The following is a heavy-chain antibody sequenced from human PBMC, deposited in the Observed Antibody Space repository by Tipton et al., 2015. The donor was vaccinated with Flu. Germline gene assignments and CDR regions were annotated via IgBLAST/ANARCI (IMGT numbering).Heavy chain of an antibody. D-gene: IGHD3-22*01. V-gene: IGHV3-48*03. CDR2: ISSSGSTI. Sequence: CAASGFTFSSYEMNWVRQAPGKGLEWVSYISSSGSTIYYADSVKGRFTISRDNAKNSLYLQMNSLRAEDTAVYYCARVFHYYDSSGPVRWGQGTLVTVSS. CDR3: ARVFHYYDSSGPVR. J-gene: IGHJ4*02. CDR1: GFTFSSYE.